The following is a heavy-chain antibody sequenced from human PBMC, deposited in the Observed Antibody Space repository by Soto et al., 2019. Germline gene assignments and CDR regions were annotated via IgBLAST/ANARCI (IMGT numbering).Heavy chain of an antibody. Sequence: QVQLVQSGAEVKKPGASVKVSCKASGYTFTSYDINWVRQATGQGLEWMGWMNPNSGNTGYAQKFQGRVXXTXNXXISTAYMELSSLRSEDTAVYYCARGVPYSGSRFDYWGQGTLVTVSS. V-gene: IGHV1-8*01. J-gene: IGHJ4*02. CDR3: ARGVPYSGSRFDY. CDR1: GYTFTSYD. CDR2: MNPNSGNT. D-gene: IGHD1-26*01.